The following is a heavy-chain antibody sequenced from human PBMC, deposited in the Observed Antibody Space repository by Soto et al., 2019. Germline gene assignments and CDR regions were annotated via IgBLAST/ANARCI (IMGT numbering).Heavy chain of an antibody. Sequence: EVQLVESGGGLVKPGGSLRLSCAASGFTFSSYSMNWVRQAPGKGLEWVSSISSSSSYIYYADSVKGRFTISRDNAKNSLYLQMNCPRAEDTAVYYCARIVGAMNLVDYWGQGTLVTVSS. V-gene: IGHV3-21*01. D-gene: IGHD1-26*01. CDR2: ISSSSSYI. J-gene: IGHJ4*02. CDR1: GFTFSSYS. CDR3: ARIVGAMNLVDY.